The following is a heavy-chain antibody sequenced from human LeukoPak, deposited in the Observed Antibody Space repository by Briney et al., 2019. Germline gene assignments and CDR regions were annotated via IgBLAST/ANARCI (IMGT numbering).Heavy chain of an antibody. Sequence: GGSLRLSCAASGFTFSSYSKNWVRQAPGKGLEWVSSISSSSSYIYYADSVKGRFTISRDNAKNSLYLQMNSLRAEDTAVYYCARRLPYYYDSSAHIDYWGQGTLVTVSS. D-gene: IGHD3-22*01. CDR3: ARRLPYYYDSSAHIDY. CDR2: ISSSSSYI. J-gene: IGHJ4*02. CDR1: GFTFSSYS. V-gene: IGHV3-21*01.